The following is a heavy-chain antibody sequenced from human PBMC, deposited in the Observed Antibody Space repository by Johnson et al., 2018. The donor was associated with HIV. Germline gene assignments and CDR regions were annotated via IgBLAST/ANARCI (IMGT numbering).Heavy chain of an antibody. CDR3: ARGRTVVSVFDI. CDR1: EFIFSSYS. V-gene: IGHV3-30*04. Sequence: QVQLVESGGGVVQPGGSLRLSCAASEFIFSSYSMHWVRQAPGKGLEWVAVISYDGSNKYFADSVTGRFTISRYNSKNTLYLQMSSLRAEDTAVYYCARGRTVVSVFDIWGQGTMVTVSS. CDR2: ISYDGSNK. J-gene: IGHJ3*02. D-gene: IGHD3-3*01.